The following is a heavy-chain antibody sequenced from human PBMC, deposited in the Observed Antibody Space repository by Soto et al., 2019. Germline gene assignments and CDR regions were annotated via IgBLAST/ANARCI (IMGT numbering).Heavy chain of an antibody. Sequence: QVPLVQSGAEVKKPGASVKVSCKVSGYTLTELSMHWVRQAPGKGLEWMGGFDPEDGETIYAQKFQGRVTMTEDTSTDTAYMELSSLRSEDTAVYYCATLYSYDSSGYRNDAFDIWGQGTMVTVSS. V-gene: IGHV1-24*01. CDR3: ATLYSYDSSGYRNDAFDI. D-gene: IGHD3-22*01. J-gene: IGHJ3*02. CDR1: GYTLTELS. CDR2: FDPEDGET.